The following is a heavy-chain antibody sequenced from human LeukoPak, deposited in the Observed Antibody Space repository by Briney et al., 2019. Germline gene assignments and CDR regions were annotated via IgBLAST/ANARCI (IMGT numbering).Heavy chain of an antibody. CDR1: GGSISSGSYY. D-gene: IGHD1-26*01. CDR2: IYTSGST. V-gene: IGHV4-61*02. Sequence: SETLSLTCTVSGGSISSGSYYWSWIRQPAGKGLEWIGRIYTSGSTNYNPSLRRRVTISVDTSKNQFSLMLSSVTAADTAVYYCARDRVGYWYFDLWGRGTLVTVSS. CDR3: ARDRVGYWYFDL. J-gene: IGHJ2*01.